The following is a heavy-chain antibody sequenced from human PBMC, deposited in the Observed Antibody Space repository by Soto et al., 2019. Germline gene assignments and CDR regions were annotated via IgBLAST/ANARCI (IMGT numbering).Heavy chain of an antibody. CDR2: ISAYNGNT. CDR3: ACRPSDFWSAYGMAV. D-gene: IGHD3-3*01. V-gene: IGHV1-18*01. J-gene: IGHJ6*02. CDR1: GYTFTSYG. Sequence: ASVKVSCKASGYTFTSYGISWVRQAPGQGLEWMGWISAYNGNTNYAQKLQGRVTMNTDTSTSTAYMELRSLSSDDTAVYYCACRPSDFWSAYGMAVWSQGTTVTVSS.